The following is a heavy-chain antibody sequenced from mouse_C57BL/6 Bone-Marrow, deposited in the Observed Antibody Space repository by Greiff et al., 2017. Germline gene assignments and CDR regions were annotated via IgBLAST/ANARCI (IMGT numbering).Heavy chain of an antibody. D-gene: IGHD1-1*01. CDR1: GFSLTSYG. V-gene: IGHV2-5*01. Sequence: VKLQESGPGLVQPSQSLSITCTVSGFSLTSYGVHWVRQSPGKGLEWLGVIWRGGSTDYNAAFMSRLSITKDNSKSQVFFKMNSLQADDTAIYYCAKRGYYGSRYYAMDYWGQGTSVTVSS. J-gene: IGHJ4*01. CDR3: AKRGYYGSRYYAMDY. CDR2: IWRGGST.